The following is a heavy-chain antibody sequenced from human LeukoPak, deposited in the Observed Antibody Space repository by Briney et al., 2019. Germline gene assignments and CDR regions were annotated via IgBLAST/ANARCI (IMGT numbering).Heavy chain of an antibody. J-gene: IGHJ4*02. CDR3: ARAHTGRDLRYFEWLF. CDR1: GFTFSSFE. D-gene: IGHD3-9*01. Sequence: GGSLRLSCAASGFTFSSFEMNWVRQAPGKGLEWVANIRQDGREKYYVDSVKGRFTISRDNAKNSLNLQMNTLRAEDTAVYYCARAHTGRDLRYFEWLFWGQGTLVTVSS. CDR2: IRQDGREK. V-gene: IGHV3-7*04.